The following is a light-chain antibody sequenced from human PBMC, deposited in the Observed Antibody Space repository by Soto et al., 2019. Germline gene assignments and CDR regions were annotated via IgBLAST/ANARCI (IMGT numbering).Light chain of an antibody. J-gene: IGLJ1*01. V-gene: IGLV2-14*01. CDR1: SSDVGSYDH. CDR3: ISYTGSSTSYV. CDR2: EVS. Sequence: QSALTQPASVSGSPGQSIIISCSGTSSDVGSYDHVAWYQQFPGKTPKLMIYEVSNRPSGVSSRFSGSKSGNTASLTISGLQAEDEADYYCISYTGSSTSYVFGSGTKLTVL.